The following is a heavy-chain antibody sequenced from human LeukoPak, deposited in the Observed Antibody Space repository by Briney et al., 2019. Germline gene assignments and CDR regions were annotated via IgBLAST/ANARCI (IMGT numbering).Heavy chain of an antibody. Sequence: PSQTLSLTCTVSARSISSGGYFWRWIRQHPGKSLEWIAHIYHAGSTHDNPSLRGRVAISLDTSANQFSLRLSSVTAADTAVYFCAIATHYSASTGGPYMDVWGQGTTVIVSS. CDR3: AIATHYSASTGGPYMDV. D-gene: IGHD3-22*01. CDR1: ARSISSGGYF. V-gene: IGHV4-31*03. CDR2: IYHAGST. J-gene: IGHJ6*03.